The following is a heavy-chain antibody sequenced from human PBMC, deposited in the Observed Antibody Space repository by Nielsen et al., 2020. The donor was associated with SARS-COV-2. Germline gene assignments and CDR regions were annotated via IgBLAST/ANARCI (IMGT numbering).Heavy chain of an antibody. Sequence: SVNVSCKASGYTFTDYYIHWVRQAPGQGLEWMGRINPYSGGTNYAQKFQGTVTMTRDASISTVYMELTSDDTAVYYCARYDSSGFCDYWGQGTLVTVSS. CDR3: ARYDSSGFCDY. J-gene: IGHJ4*02. V-gene: IGHV1-2*06. D-gene: IGHD3-22*01. CDR1: GYTFTDYY. CDR2: INPYSGGT.